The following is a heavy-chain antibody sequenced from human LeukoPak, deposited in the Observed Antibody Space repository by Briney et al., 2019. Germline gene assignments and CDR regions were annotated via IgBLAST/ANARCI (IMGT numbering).Heavy chain of an antibody. V-gene: IGHV3-20*04. CDR2: INWNGGRA. Sequence: GGSLRLSCAASGFTFSSYWMHWVRQAPGKGLEWVSGINWNGGRAGHADSVKGRFTISRDNAKNSLFLQMNSLRAEDTALYYCARDRGGSYMYFQHWGQGTLVTVSS. CDR3: ARDRGGSYMYFQH. D-gene: IGHD1-26*01. CDR1: GFTFSSYW. J-gene: IGHJ1*01.